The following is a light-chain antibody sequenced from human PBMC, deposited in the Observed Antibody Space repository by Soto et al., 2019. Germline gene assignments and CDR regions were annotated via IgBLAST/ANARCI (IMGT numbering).Light chain of an antibody. Sequence: DVQMTQFPSTLSASVGDRVTITCRASQSISYWLAWYQQKPGKAPNLLIYKASSLESGVPSRFSGSGSGTEFTLTLTNLQPDDFATYYCRHYNTYSPPYTFGQGTKLEIK. CDR3: RHYNTYSPPYT. CDR1: QSISYW. J-gene: IGKJ2*01. V-gene: IGKV1-5*03. CDR2: KAS.